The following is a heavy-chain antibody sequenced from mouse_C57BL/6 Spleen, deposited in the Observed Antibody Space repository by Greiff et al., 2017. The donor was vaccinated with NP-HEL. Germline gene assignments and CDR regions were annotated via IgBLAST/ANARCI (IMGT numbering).Heavy chain of an antibody. CDR1: GYTFTSYW. D-gene: IGHD2-4*01. CDR2: IDPSDSET. Sequence: QVQLQQPGAELVRPGSSVKLSCKASGYTFTSYWMHWVKQRPIQGLEWIGNIDPSDSETHYNQKFKDKATLTVDKSSSTAYMQLSSLTSEDSAVYYCARYSYDYDVDYAMDYWGQGTSVTVSS. V-gene: IGHV1-52*01. J-gene: IGHJ4*01. CDR3: ARYSYDYDVDYAMDY.